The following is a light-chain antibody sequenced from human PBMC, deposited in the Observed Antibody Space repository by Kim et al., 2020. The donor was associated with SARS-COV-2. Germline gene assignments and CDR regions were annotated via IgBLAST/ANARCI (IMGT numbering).Light chain of an antibody. CDR2: EVT. V-gene: IGLV2-18*02. CDR1: SSDIGSFNR. CDR3: SAYTTTRTYV. Sequence: GHSITLSCTGTSSDIGSFNRVSWYQQTPGTAPKLILYEVTKRPSGVPGRFSGSKSGNTASLTISGLQTKDEADYFCSAYTTTRTYVFGTGTKVTVL. J-gene: IGLJ1*01.